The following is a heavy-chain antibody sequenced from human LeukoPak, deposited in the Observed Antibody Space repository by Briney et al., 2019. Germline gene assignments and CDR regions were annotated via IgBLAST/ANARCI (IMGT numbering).Heavy chain of an antibody. CDR1: RFTFIGYN. CDR3: ARGPTALDDYYYSDV. Sequence: GGSLRLSCAASRFTFIGYNMNWVRQATGKGLEWVSAIGTAGDTYYPGSVKGRFTISRENAKNSLYLQMNSLRAGDTAVYYCARGPTALDDYYYSDVWGKGTTVTVSS. CDR2: IGTAGDT. J-gene: IGHJ6*03. V-gene: IGHV3-13*01.